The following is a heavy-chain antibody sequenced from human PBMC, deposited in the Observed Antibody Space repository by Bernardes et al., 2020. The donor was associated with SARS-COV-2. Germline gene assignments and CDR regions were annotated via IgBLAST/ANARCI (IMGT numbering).Heavy chain of an antibody. CDR1: GFTFGDYA. V-gene: IGHV3-9*01. J-gene: IGHJ4*02. Sequence: GGSLRLPCAAPGFTFGDYAIHWVRPAPGKGLGWGSGISWDSGSISYAGSVKGRFTISRDNAKNSLYLQMNSLRAEDTALYYCAKDSYGDIAAAGSFDYWGQGTLVTVSS. CDR3: AKDSYGDIAAAGSFDY. CDR2: ISWDSGSI. D-gene: IGHD6-13*01.